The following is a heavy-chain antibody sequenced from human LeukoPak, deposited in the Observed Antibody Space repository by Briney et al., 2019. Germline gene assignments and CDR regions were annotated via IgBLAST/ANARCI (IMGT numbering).Heavy chain of an antibody. CDR3: ARGSRVYSSSWSFDY. Sequence: SQTLSLTCTVSGGSISSGSYYWSWIRQPAGKGLEWIGRIYTSGSTNYNPSLKSRVTISVDTSKNQFSLKLSSVTAADTAVYYCARGSRVYSSSWSFDYWGQGTLVTVSS. CDR1: GGSISSGSYY. D-gene: IGHD6-13*01. V-gene: IGHV4-61*02. J-gene: IGHJ4*02. CDR2: IYTSGST.